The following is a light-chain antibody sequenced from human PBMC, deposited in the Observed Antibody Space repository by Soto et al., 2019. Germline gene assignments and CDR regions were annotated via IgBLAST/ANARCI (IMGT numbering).Light chain of an antibody. Sequence: EIVLTQSPGTLSLSPGERPTLSCRASQSVSSSYLAWYQQKHGQAHRXXIYGASKRATGIPARFSGSGSGTDLTITISSLEPEDGEVYDCQQRDIWPWTFGQGTKVDNK. V-gene: IGKV3D-20*02. CDR2: GAS. J-gene: IGKJ1*01. CDR3: QQRDIWPWT. CDR1: QSVSSSY.